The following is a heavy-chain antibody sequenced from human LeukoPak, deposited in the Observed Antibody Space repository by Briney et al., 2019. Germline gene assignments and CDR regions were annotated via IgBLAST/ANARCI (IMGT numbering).Heavy chain of an antibody. CDR2: ISWNSGSV. J-gene: IGHJ5*02. CDR3: VKDSTSNYDSSEHLLDP. V-gene: IGHV3-9*01. CDR1: GFSFDDYA. Sequence: GGSLRLSCVVSGFSFDDYAMHWVRQRPGKGLEWVSGISWNSGSVGYAESVKGRFTVSRDSAKNSLYLEMNSLRTEDTALYYCVKDSTSNYDSSEHLLDPWGQGTLVTVSS. D-gene: IGHD3-22*01.